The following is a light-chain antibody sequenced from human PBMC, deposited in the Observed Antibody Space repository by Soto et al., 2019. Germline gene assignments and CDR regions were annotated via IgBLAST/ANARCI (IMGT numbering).Light chain of an antibody. Sequence: QSVLTQPPSVSGTPGQRVTISCSGSSSNIGTYAVTWYQQLPGTAPRLLVHSYNQRPSGVPDRFSDSKSGTSASLAISGLQSEDEADYYCAAWDGSLNGWVFGGGTQLTVL. J-gene: IGLJ3*02. CDR2: SYN. CDR3: AAWDGSLNGWV. V-gene: IGLV1-44*01. CDR1: SSNIGTYA.